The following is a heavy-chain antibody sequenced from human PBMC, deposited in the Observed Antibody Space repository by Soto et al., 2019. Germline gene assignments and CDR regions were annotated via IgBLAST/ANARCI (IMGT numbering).Heavy chain of an antibody. J-gene: IGHJ3*02. CDR3: ARDRYYDRTNAFDI. CDR2: IYYSGST. D-gene: IGHD3-22*01. Sequence: SEXLSLTGTVSGGSIRSCDWXWIRQPPGKGLEWIGYIYYSGSTNYNPSLKSRVTISVDTSKNQFSLKLSSVTAADTAVYYCARDRYYDRTNAFDIWGQGTMVTVSS. CDR1: GGSIRSCD. V-gene: IGHV4-59*01.